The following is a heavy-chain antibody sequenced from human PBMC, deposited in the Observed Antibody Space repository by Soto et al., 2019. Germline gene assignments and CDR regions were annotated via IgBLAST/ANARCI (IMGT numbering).Heavy chain of an antibody. J-gene: IGHJ4*02. V-gene: IGHV3-33*01. CDR2: IWYDGSNK. CDR1: GFTFSSYG. CDR3: ARDSHVGSGWQLTADY. D-gene: IGHD6-19*01. Sequence: ESGGGVVQPGRSLRLSCAASGFTFSSYGMHWVRQAPGKGLEWVAVIWYDGSNKYYAESVKGRFTISRDNSKNTLYLQMTSLRAEDTAVYYCARDSHVGSGWQLTADYWGQGTLVTVSS.